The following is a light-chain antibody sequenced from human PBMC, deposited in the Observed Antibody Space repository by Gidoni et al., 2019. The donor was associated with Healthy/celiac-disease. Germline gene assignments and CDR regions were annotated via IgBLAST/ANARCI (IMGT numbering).Light chain of an antibody. CDR1: SGSIASNY. Sequence: NFMLTQPPPVSDSPGKTVTISCTRSSGSIASNYVQWYQQRPGSAPTSVIYEDNQRPSGVPDRFSGSIDSSSNSASLTISGLKTEDEADYYCQSFDSTNEWVFGGGTKLTVL. V-gene: IGLV6-57*04. CDR2: EDN. CDR3: QSFDSTNEWV. J-gene: IGLJ3*02.